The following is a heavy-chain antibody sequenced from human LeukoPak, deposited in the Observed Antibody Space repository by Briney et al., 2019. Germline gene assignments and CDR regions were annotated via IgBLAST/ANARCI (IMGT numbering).Heavy chain of an antibody. J-gene: IGHJ5*02. CDR2: VYSDGVT. CDR1: GDSISNNY. CDR3: ARISSGSSWYWFDP. Sequence: PSETLSLTCTVSGDSISNNYWSWIRQPAGQGLEWIGRVYSDGVTRYNTSLKSRVTISVDMSNNRFSLTLNSATAADTAVYYCARISSGSSWYWFDPWGQGTLVTVSS. V-gene: IGHV4-4*07. D-gene: IGHD6-13*01.